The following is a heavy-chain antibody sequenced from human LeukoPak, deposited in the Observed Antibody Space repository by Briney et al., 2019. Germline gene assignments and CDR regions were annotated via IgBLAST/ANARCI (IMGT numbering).Heavy chain of an antibody. Sequence: GGSLRLSCAASGFTFSSYWMHWVRQAPGKGLVWVSRINSDGSSTSYADSVKGRFTISRDNAKNSLYLQMNSLRAEDTALYYCARDSDHYDSSGYFLGIMEGPYWGQGTLVTVSS. CDR2: INSDGSST. CDR3: ARDSDHYDSSGYFLGIMEGPY. V-gene: IGHV3-74*01. J-gene: IGHJ4*02. CDR1: GFTFSSYW. D-gene: IGHD3-22*01.